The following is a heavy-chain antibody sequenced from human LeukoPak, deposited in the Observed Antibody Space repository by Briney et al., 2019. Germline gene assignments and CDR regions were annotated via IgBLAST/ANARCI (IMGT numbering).Heavy chain of an antibody. CDR3: ARSRETSARPPYFDY. D-gene: IGHD6-6*01. J-gene: IGHJ4*02. V-gene: IGHV4-30-2*01. Sequence: PAQTLSLTCAVSGGSISSGGYSWSWLRQPPGKGLEWIVYIYHSGSTYYDPSLKSRVTISVDTSKNQFSLKLSSVTAADTAVYYCARSRETSARPPYFDYWGQGTLVTVSS. CDR2: IYHSGST. CDR1: GGSISSGGYS.